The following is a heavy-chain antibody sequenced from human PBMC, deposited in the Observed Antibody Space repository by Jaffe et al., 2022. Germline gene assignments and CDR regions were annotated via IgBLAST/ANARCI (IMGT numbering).Heavy chain of an antibody. CDR3: TTDHPPIFWSGYYLPGFDY. CDR1: GFTFSNAW. V-gene: IGHV3-15*01. CDR2: IKSKTDGGTT. Sequence: EVQLVESGGGLVKPGGSLRLSCAASGFTFSNAWMSWVRQAPGKGLEWVGRIKSKTDGGTTDYAAPVKGRFTISRDDSKNTLYLQMNSLKTEDTAVYYCTTDHPPIFWSGYYLPGFDYWGQGTLVTVSS. J-gene: IGHJ4*02. D-gene: IGHD3-3*01.